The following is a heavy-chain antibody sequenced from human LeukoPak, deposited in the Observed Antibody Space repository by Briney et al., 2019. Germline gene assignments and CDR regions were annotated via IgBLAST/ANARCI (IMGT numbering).Heavy chain of an antibody. CDR1: GFTFSNFG. CDR3: ARARLVRGSTFDY. CDR2: ISYDGSNK. V-gene: IGHV3-30*03. J-gene: IGHJ4*02. D-gene: IGHD3-10*01. Sequence: GGSLRLSCAASGFTFSNFGMHWVRQAPGKGLEWVAIISYDGSNKYYADSVKGRFTISRDNSKNTLHLQMNSLRAEDTAVYYCARARLVRGSTFDYWGQGTLVTVSS.